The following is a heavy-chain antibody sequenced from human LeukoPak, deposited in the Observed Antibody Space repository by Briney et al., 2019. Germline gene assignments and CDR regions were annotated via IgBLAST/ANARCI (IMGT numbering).Heavy chain of an antibody. CDR3: TRGSIAYYYMDV. D-gene: IGHD3-22*01. CDR2: IYYSGST. Sequence: PSETLSLTCTVSGGSISSYYWSWIRQPPGKGLEWIGNIYYSGSTNYNPSLKSRVTISVDTSKTQFPLKLSSVTAAETAVYYCTRGSIAYYYMDVWGKGTTVTISS. V-gene: IGHV4-59*01. J-gene: IGHJ6*03. CDR1: GGSISSYY.